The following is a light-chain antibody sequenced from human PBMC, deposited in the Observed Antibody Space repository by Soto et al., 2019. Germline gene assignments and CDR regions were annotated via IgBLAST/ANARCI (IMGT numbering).Light chain of an antibody. CDR1: QSVGSY. Sequence: EIVLTQSPATLSLSPGERATLSCRASQSVGSYLAWYRQKPGQAPRLLISGASNRAPGIPASFSGSGSGTEFTLTISSLEPEDFAVYYCQQRNNWPPTWTFGQGTKVEIK. V-gene: IGKV3-11*01. J-gene: IGKJ1*01. CDR2: GAS. CDR3: QQRNNWPPTWT.